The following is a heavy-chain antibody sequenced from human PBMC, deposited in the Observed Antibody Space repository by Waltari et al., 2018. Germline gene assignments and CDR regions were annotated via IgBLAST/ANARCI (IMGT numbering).Heavy chain of an antibody. Sequence: QVQLVQSGAEVKNPGSSVKVSCKASGGTFSSYAISWVRQAPGQGLEWMGGIIPIFGTANDEQKFQGRVTITADESTSTAYMELSSLRSEDTAVYYCARGSSSSSLDDYYYYYGMDVWGQGTTVTVSS. V-gene: IGHV1-69*13. CDR3: ARGSSSSSLDDYYYYYGMDV. J-gene: IGHJ6*02. D-gene: IGHD6-6*01. CDR1: GGTFSSYA. CDR2: IIPIFGTA.